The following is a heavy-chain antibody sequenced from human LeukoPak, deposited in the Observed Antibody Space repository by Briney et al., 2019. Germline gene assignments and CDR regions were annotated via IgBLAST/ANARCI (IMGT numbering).Heavy chain of an antibody. CDR1: GYTFTSYG. CDR2: ISAYNGST. V-gene: IGHV1-18*01. J-gene: IGHJ4*02. Sequence: ASVKVSCKASGYTFTSYGISWVRQAPGQGLEWMGWISAYNGSTNYAQKLQGRVTMTTDTSTSTAYMELRSLRSDDTAVYYCARRGLYYDSSGYYDYWGQGTLVTVSS. D-gene: IGHD3-22*01. CDR3: ARRGLYYDSSGYYDY.